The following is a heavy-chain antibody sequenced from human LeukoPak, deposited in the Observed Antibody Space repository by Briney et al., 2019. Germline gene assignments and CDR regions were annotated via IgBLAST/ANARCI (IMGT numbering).Heavy chain of an antibody. CDR2: INPNSGGT. D-gene: IGHD3-22*01. Sequence: ASVKVSCKASGYTFTGYYMHWVRQAPGQGLEWMGWINPNSGGTNYAQKFQGRVTMTGDTSISTAYMELSRLRSDDTAVYYCAINTIVVVITSPFDYWGQGTLVTVSS. J-gene: IGHJ4*02. CDR1: GYTFTGYY. V-gene: IGHV1-2*02. CDR3: AINTIVVVITSPFDY.